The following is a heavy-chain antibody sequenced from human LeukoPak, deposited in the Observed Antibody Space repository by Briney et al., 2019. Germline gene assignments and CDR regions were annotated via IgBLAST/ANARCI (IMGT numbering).Heavy chain of an antibody. D-gene: IGHD4-17*01. J-gene: IGHJ1*01. Sequence: PGASLRLSWAASGFTFSSYAMSWVRQAPGKGLEWVSAISGGGGSTYYADSVKGRFTISRDNSKNTLYLQMNTLRAEDTAVYYCAKDYDTVTTYEYLQHWGQGTLVTVSS. CDR2: ISGGGGST. V-gene: IGHV3-23*01. CDR3: AKDYDTVTTYEYLQH. CDR1: GFTFSSYA.